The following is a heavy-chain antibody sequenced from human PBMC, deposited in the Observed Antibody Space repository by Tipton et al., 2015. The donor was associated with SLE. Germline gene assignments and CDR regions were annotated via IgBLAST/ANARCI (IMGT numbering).Heavy chain of an antibody. Sequence: TLSLTCAVYGGSFSGYYWSWIRQPPGKGLEWIGSIYYSGSTYYNPSLKSRVTISVDTSKNQFSLKLSSVTAADTAVYYCARDLESSSLPVWYFDLWGRGTLVTVSS. CDR3: ARDLESSSLPVWYFDL. J-gene: IGHJ2*01. D-gene: IGHD6-13*01. V-gene: IGHV4-34*01. CDR1: GGSFSGYY. CDR2: IYYSGST.